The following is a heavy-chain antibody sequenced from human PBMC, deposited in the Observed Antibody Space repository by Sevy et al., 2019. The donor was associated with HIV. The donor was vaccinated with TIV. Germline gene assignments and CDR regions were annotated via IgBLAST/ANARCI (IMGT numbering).Heavy chain of an antibody. CDR2: IDISSSYI. V-gene: IGHV3-21*01. D-gene: IGHD3-22*01. CDR3: ARANLDSSGSYDAFDI. J-gene: IGHJ3*02. Sequence: GGSLRLSCAASGFTFITYTMNWVRQAPGKGLEWVSSIDISSSYIYYADSVKGRFTISRDNAKNSLYLQMNSLRAEDMAVYYCARANLDSSGSYDAFDIWGQGTMVTVSS. CDR1: GFTFITYT.